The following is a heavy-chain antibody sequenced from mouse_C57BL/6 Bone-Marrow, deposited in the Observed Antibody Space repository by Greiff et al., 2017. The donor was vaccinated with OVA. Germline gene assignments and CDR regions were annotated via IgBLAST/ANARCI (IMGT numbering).Heavy chain of an antibody. CDR3: ARWTMVTTGFYYAMDY. V-gene: IGHV1-72*01. CDR2: IDPNSDGT. D-gene: IGHD2-2*01. CDR1: GYTFTSYW. Sequence: QVQLKQPGAELVKPGASVKLSCKASGYTFTSYWMHWVKQRPGRGLEWIGRIDPNSDGTKYNEKFKSKATLTVDKPSSTAYMQLSSLTSEDSAVYYCARWTMVTTGFYYAMDYWGQGTSVTVSS. J-gene: IGHJ4*01.